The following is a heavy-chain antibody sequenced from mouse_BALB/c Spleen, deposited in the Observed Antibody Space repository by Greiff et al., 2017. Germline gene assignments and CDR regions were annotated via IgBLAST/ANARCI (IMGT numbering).Heavy chain of an antibody. CDR2: ISIYYDNT. CDR3: ARDGYSYAMDY. Sequence: QVQLKQSGPELVRPGESVKISCTGSGYTFTDYAMHWVKQSHAKSLEWIGVISIYYDNTNYNQKFKGKATMTVEKSSSTAYMELARLTSEDSAIYYCARDGYSYAMDYWGQGTSVTVSS. D-gene: IGHD2-3*01. V-gene: IGHV1-67*01. J-gene: IGHJ4*01. CDR1: GYTFTDYA.